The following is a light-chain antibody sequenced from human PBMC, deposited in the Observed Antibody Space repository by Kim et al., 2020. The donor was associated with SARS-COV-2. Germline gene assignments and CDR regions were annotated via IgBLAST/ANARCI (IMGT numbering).Light chain of an antibody. V-gene: IGLV1-47*01. Sequence: GQRVTISCSGSSSNIENNYVYWYQQVPGTAPKVLIYRNNQRPSGVPDRFSGSKSGTSASLAISGLRSEDEADYYCAAWDDILSGRVFGGGTKLTVL. CDR2: RNN. CDR1: SSNIENNY. CDR3: AAWDDILSGRV. J-gene: IGLJ3*02.